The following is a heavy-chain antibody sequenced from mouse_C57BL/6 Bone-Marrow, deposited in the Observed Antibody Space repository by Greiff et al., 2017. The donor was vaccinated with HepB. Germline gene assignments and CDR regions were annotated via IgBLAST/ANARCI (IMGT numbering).Heavy chain of an antibody. J-gene: IGHJ2*01. Sequence: EVKLVESGGGLVKPGGSLKLSCAASGFTFSDYGMHWVRQAPEKGLEWVAYISRGSSTIYYADTVKGRFTISRDNATNTLFLQMTSLRSEDTAMYYCARITTVRDYFDYWGQGTTLTVSS. CDR3: ARITTVRDYFDY. CDR1: GFTFSDYG. D-gene: IGHD1-1*01. CDR2: ISRGSSTI. V-gene: IGHV5-17*01.